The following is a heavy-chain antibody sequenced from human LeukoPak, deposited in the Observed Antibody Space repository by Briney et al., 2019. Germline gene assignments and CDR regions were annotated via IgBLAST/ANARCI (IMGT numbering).Heavy chain of an antibody. CDR1: GYTFTSYD. V-gene: IGHV1-8*01. J-gene: IGHJ4*02. Sequence: SVKVSCKAPGYTFTSYDINWVRQATGQGLEWMGWMNPNSGNTGYAQKFQGRVTMTRNTSISTAYMELSSLRSEDTAVYYCARGLQWDRHNFDYWGQGTLVTVSS. D-gene: IGHD1-26*01. CDR3: ARGLQWDRHNFDY. CDR2: MNPNSGNT.